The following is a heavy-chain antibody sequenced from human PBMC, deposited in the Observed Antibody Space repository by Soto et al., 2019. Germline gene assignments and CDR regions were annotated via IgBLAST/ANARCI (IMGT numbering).Heavy chain of an antibody. CDR3: ARESKIDYYGSGSYFRYFDY. CDR1: GGSISSGGYY. D-gene: IGHD3-10*01. CDR2: LNYSGNT. Sequence: QVKLQESGPVLVKPSQTLSLTCTVSGGSISSGGYYWSWIRQHPGKGLEWIGYLNYSGNTYYNPSLKSRVTTSVDTSKNQFSLKLSSVTAADTAVYYCARESKIDYYGSGSYFRYFDYWGQGTLVTVS. V-gene: IGHV4-31*03. J-gene: IGHJ4*02.